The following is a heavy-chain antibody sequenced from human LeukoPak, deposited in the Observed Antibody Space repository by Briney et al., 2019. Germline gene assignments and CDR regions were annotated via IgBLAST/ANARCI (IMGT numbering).Heavy chain of an antibody. CDR3: ASGDGGSTGFDY. Sequence: SETLSLXCTVSGGSISSSSYYWGWIRQPPAKGLEWIGRIYTSGSTNYNPSLKSRVTMSVDTSKNQFSLKLSSVTAADTAVYYCASGDGGSTGFDYWGQGTLVTVSS. V-gene: IGHV4-39*07. J-gene: IGHJ4*02. CDR1: GGSISSSSYY. CDR2: IYTSGST. D-gene: IGHD4-17*01.